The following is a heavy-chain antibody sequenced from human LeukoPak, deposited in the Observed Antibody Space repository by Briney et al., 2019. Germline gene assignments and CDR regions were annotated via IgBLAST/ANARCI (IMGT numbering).Heavy chain of an antibody. J-gene: IGHJ4*02. CDR2: ISYDGSNK. Sequence: GGSLRLSCAASGFTFSSYAMHWVRQAPGKGLEWVAVISYDGSNKYYADSVKGRFTISRDNSKNTLYLQMNSLRAEDTAVYYCARDSSSSFDYWGQGTLVTVSS. CDR3: ARDSSSSFDY. CDR1: GFTFSSYA. D-gene: IGHD6-6*01. V-gene: IGHV3-30-3*01.